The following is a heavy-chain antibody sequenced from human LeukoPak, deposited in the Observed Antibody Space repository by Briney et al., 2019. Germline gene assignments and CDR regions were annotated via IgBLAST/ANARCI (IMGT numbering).Heavy chain of an antibody. D-gene: IGHD3-10*01. CDR1: GSTFSSYS. J-gene: IGHJ4*02. CDR2: ISSSSSYI. Sequence: PGGSLRLSCAASGSTFSSYSMNWVRQAPGKGLEWVSSISSSSSYIYYADSVKGRFTISRDNAKNSLYLQMNSQRAEDTAVYYCARDPLYYYGSGEFDYWGQGTLVTVSS. V-gene: IGHV3-21*01. CDR3: ARDPLYYYGSGEFDY.